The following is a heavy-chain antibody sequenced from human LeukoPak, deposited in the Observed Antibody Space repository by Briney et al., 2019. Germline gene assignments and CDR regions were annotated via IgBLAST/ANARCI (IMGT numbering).Heavy chain of an antibody. V-gene: IGHV1-3*01. D-gene: IGHD3-10*01. J-gene: IGHJ4*02. CDR1: GYTFTHYA. CDR2: INAGNGNI. CDR3: ARDNSRAALGCTNFDY. Sequence: ASVKVSCKTSGYTFTHYAIHWVRQAPGQRPECMGWINAGNGNIKYSQDFQGRVAFTSDTFASTSYMELSSLRSEDTAVYYCARDNSRAALGCTNFDYWGQGTLVTVSS.